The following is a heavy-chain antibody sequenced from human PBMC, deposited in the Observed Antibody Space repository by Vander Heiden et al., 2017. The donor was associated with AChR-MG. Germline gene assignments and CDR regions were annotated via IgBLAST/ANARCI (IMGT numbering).Heavy chain of an antibody. Sequence: QVQLVESGGGVVQPGRSLRLSCEVSGVTFTEYGMHWVRQAPGKGLEWVAIIFYDGNKKNYADSVRGRFTISRDNSKNTLFLEMKGLRVEDTALYYCVRAHPSGFYGAFDFWGQGTVVTVSS. V-gene: IGHV3-33*01. CDR3: VRAHPSGFYGAFDF. D-gene: IGHD3-22*01. J-gene: IGHJ3*01. CDR1: GVTFTEYG. CDR2: IFYDGNKK.